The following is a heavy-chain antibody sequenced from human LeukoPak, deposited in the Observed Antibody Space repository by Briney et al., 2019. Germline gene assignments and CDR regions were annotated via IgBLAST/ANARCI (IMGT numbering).Heavy chain of an antibody. Sequence: GGSLRLFCEAPGLTFSNYWMSWVGQALGKGRAWVANKKQQGIEENYVGWRKGRFTISRDNAKNSLYLQMNSLRAEDTAVYYCAREMSWSGRDYWGQGTLVTVSS. J-gene: IGHJ4*02. D-gene: IGHD3-10*01. CDR3: AREMSWSGRDY. V-gene: IGHV3-7*05. CDR2: KKQQGIEE. CDR1: GLTFSNYW.